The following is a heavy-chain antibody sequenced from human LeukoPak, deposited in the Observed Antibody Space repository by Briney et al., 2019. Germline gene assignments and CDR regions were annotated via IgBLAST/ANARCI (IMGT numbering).Heavy chain of an antibody. CDR1: GFTFSGSW. CDR3: ARAGPNWRIDY. J-gene: IGHJ4*02. CDR2: INHDGSNI. V-gene: IGHV3-74*01. Sequence: GGSLRLSCAASGFTFSGSWIHWVRQAPGKGLLWVSLINHDGSNINYADSVKGRVTIFRDTAKNTLYLQMNSLRAEDTAVYYCARAGPNWRIDYWGQGTLVTVSS. D-gene: IGHD1-1*01.